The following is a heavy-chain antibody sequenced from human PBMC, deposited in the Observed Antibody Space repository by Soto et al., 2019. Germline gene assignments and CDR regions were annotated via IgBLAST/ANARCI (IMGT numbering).Heavy chain of an antibody. Sequence: EVQLVGSGGGLVQPGGSLRLSCAASGFTFSSYSMNWVRQAPGKGLEWVSYISDSSSTIYYADSVKGRFTVSRDNAKNSLYLQMNGLRDEDTAVYYCARDSGHGDYVRNWGQGTLVTVSS. CDR2: ISDSSSTI. J-gene: IGHJ4*02. V-gene: IGHV3-48*02. CDR3: ARDSGHGDYVRN. CDR1: GFTFSSYS. D-gene: IGHD4-17*01.